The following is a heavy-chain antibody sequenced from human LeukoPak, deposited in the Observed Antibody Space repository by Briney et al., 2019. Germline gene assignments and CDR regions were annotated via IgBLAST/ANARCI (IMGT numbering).Heavy chain of an antibody. D-gene: IGHD5-18*01. V-gene: IGHV4-30-4*01. CDR3: ASLDTAMVQPDY. J-gene: IGHJ4*02. CDR2: IYYSGST. CDR1: GGSISSGDYY. Sequence: SETLSLTCTVSGGSISSGDYYWSWLRQPPGTGLEWIGYIYYSGSTYYNPSLKSRVTISVDTTKNQYSLKLSSVTAADTAVYYCASLDTAMVQPDYWGQGTLVTVSS.